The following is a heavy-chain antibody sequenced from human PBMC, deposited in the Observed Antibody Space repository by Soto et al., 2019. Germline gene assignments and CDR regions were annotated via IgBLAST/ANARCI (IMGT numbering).Heavy chain of an antibody. V-gene: IGHV3-72*01. D-gene: IGHD3-22*01. CDR3: AREGSSSGPDYEY. CDR1: GFSFSDYY. Sequence: EVQLVESGGGLVQPGGSLRLSCAASGFSFSDYYINWVRQAPGKGLEWVGRTRNKASSYTTDYAAFVKGRFTISRDDSKNCIDLQMNSLKTEDTAVYYCAREGSSSGPDYEYWGQGTLVTVSS. CDR2: TRNKASSYTT. J-gene: IGHJ4*02.